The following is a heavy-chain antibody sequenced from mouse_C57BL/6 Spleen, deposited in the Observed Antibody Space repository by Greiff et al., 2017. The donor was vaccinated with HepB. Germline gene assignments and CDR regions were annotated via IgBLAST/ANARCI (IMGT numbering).Heavy chain of an antibody. J-gene: IGHJ2*01. V-gene: IGHV1-64*01. CDR2: IHPNSGST. D-gene: IGHD2-10*01. CDR1: GYTFTSYW. Sequence: VQLQQPGAELVKPGASVKLSCKASGYTFTSYWMHWVKQRPGQGLEWIGMIHPNSGSTNYNEKFKSKATLTVDKSSSTAYMQLSSLTSEDSEVYYCARNPSYRYFDYWGQGTTLTVSS. CDR3: ARNPSYRYFDY.